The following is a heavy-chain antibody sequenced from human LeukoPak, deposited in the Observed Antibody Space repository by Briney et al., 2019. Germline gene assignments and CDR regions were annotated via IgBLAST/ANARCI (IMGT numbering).Heavy chain of an antibody. V-gene: IGHV3-30*02. CDR2: IRYDGSNK. CDR3: ARLREIPVFGVVTKSTSYFDY. D-gene: IGHD3-3*01. Sequence: GGSLRLSCAASGFTFSSYGMHWVRQAPGKGLEWVAFIRYDGSNKYYADSVKGRFTISRDNSKNTLYLQMNSLRAEDTAVYYCARLREIPVFGVVTKSTSYFDYWGQGTLVTVTS. J-gene: IGHJ4*02. CDR1: GFTFSSYG.